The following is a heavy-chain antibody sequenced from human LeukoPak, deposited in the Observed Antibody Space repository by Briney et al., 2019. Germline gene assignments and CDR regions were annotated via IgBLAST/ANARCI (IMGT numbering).Heavy chain of an antibody. CDR1: GGSFSGYY. J-gene: IGHJ4*02. Sequence: PSETLSLTCAVYGGSFSGYYWSWIRQPPGKGREWMGEINHSGSTNYNPSLKSRVTISVDTSKNQFSLKLNSVTAADTAVYYCARHSRGIKIFGVVLEYWGQGTLVTVSS. CDR2: INHSGST. V-gene: IGHV4-34*01. D-gene: IGHD3-3*01. CDR3: ARHSRGIKIFGVVLEY.